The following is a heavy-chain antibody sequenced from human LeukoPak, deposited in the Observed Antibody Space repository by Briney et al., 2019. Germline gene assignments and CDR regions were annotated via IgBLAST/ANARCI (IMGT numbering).Heavy chain of an antibody. V-gene: IGHV3-21*01. J-gene: IGHJ4*02. CDR3: AREGTTLKYSYGYDSFDY. D-gene: IGHD5-18*01. Sequence: GGSLRLSCAASGFTFSSYSMNWVRQAPGKGLEWVSSISSSSSYIYYADSVKGRFTISRDNAKNSLYLQMNSLRAEDTAVYYCAREGTTLKYSYGYDSFDYWGQGTLVTVSS. CDR1: GFTFSSYS. CDR2: ISSSSSYI.